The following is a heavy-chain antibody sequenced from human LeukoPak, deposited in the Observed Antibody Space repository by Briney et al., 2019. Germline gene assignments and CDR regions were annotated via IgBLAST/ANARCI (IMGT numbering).Heavy chain of an antibody. J-gene: IGHJ4*02. CDR2: IYYSGST. CDR1: GGSISSSSYY. D-gene: IGHD3-3*01. V-gene: IGHV4-39*07. Sequence: PSETLSLTCTVSGGSISSSSYYWGWIRQPPGKGLEWIGNIYYSGSTYYNPSLKSRVTISVDTSKNQFSLKLSSVTAADTAVYYCARVESPFGAPGGYWGQGTLVTVSS. CDR3: ARVESPFGAPGGY.